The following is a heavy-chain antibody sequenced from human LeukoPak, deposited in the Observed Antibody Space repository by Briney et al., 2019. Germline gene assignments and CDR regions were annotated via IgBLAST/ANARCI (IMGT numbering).Heavy chain of an antibody. Sequence: PSETLSLTCAVSGGSISSGGYSWSWIRQPPGKGLEWIGCIYHSGSTYYNPSLKSRVTISVDRSKNQFSLKLSSVTAADTAVYYCARAPLYCSSTSCYPRLNWFDPWGQGTLVTVSS. V-gene: IGHV4-30-2*01. CDR1: GGSISSGGYS. D-gene: IGHD2-2*01. CDR3: ARAPLYCSSTSCYPRLNWFDP. CDR2: IYHSGST. J-gene: IGHJ5*02.